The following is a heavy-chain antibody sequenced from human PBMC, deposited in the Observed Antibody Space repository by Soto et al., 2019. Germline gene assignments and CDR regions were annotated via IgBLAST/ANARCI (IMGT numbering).Heavy chain of an antibody. Sequence: GGSLRLSCAASGFTFSSYAMHWVRQAPGKGLEWVAVISYDGSNKYYADSVKGRFTISRDNSKNTLYLQMNSLRAEDTAVYYCARAHGYSYGYRGPDYWGQGTLVTVSS. CDR3: ARAHGYSYGYRGPDY. V-gene: IGHV3-30-3*01. D-gene: IGHD5-18*01. CDR2: ISYDGSNK. J-gene: IGHJ4*02. CDR1: GFTFSSYA.